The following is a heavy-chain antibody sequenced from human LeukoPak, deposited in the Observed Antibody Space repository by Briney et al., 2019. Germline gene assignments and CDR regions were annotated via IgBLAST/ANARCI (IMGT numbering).Heavy chain of an antibody. Sequence: GGSLRLSCAASGFTFSDYYMSWIRQAPGKGLGWVSYISSSGSTIYYADSVKGRFTISRDNAKNSLYLQMNSLRAEDTAVYYCARDRRLLKAFDIWGQGTMVTVSS. CDR3: ARDRRLLKAFDI. CDR1: GFTFSDYY. CDR2: ISSSGSTI. J-gene: IGHJ3*02. V-gene: IGHV3-11*01.